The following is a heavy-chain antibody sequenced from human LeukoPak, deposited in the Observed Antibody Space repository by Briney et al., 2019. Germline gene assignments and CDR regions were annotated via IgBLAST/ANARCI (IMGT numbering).Heavy chain of an antibody. CDR2: NSGSGETT. CDR1: GFTFSNYA. Sequence: GGSLRLSCAASGFTFSNYAMTWVRQAPRKGLEWVSANSGSGETTFYADSVKGRFTISRDNSKNTLYLQMNNLRAEDTAVYYCAKDQEMATVRGYFDYWGQGTLVTVSS. J-gene: IGHJ4*02. CDR3: AKDQEMATVRGYFDY. D-gene: IGHD5-24*01. V-gene: IGHV3-23*01.